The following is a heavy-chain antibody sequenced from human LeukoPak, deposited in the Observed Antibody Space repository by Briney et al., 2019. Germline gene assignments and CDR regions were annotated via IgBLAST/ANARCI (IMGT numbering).Heavy chain of an antibody. V-gene: IGHV4-34*01. CDR2: INPSGGA. J-gene: IGHJ1*01. CDR1: GGSFRRYY. D-gene: IGHD6-13*01. Sequence: SETLSLTCAVYGGSFRRYYWTWIRQSPGKGLEWIGEINPSGGANYNPSLKSRVTISLDTSKNQFSLKLSSVTAADTAVYYCARRSSIAAAFEYFQHWGQGTLVTVSS. CDR3: ARRSSIAAAFEYFQH.